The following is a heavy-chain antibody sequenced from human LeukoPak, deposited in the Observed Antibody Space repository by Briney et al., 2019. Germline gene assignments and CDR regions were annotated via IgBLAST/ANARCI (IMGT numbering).Heavy chain of an antibody. Sequence: GRSLRLSCAPSEFTVSINYMSCARQPPGKGLECDSCIYSGGSTYYADSVKGRFTISRDNSKNMVYLQMNSLRAEDTAVYFCARVRLDRSERNLDAFENWGQGTMVTVSS. D-gene: IGHD1-14*01. CDR2: IYSGGST. V-gene: IGHV3-53*01. CDR1: EFTVSINY. CDR3: ARVRLDRSERNLDAFEN. J-gene: IGHJ3*02.